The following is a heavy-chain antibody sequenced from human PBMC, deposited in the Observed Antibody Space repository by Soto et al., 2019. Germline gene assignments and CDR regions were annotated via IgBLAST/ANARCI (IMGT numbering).Heavy chain of an antibody. D-gene: IGHD3-22*01. V-gene: IGHV1-3*01. CDR2: INAGNGNT. CDR3: ARDTLYDSSGYYYVGYNWFGP. J-gene: IGHJ5*02. CDR1: GYTFTSYA. Sequence: ASVKISCKASGYTFTSYAMHWVRQAPGQRLEWMGWINAGNGNTKYSQKFQGRVTITRDTSASTAYMELSSLRSEDTAVYYCARDTLYDSSGYYYVGYNWFGPCGHVPLVTVCS.